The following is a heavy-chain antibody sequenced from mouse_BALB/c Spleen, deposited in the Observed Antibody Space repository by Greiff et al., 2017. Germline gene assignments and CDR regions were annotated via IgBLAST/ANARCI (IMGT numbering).Heavy chain of an antibody. CDR2: IWRGGST. CDR3: AKKGNYDGSSEGFAY. Sequence: QGQLQQSGPSLVQPSQSLSITCTVSGFSLTSYGVHWVRQSPGKGLEWLGVIWRGGSTDYNAAFMSRLSITKDNSKSQVFFKMNSLQADDTAIYYCAKKGNYDGSSEGFAYWGQGTLVTVSA. J-gene: IGHJ3*01. CDR1: GFSLTSYG. D-gene: IGHD1-1*01. V-gene: IGHV2-5-1*01.